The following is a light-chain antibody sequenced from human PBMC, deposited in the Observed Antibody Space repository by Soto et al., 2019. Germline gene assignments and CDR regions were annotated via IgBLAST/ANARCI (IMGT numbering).Light chain of an antibody. CDR3: QQYVSSPYT. V-gene: IGKV3-11*01. CDR2: DAS. J-gene: IGKJ2*01. CDR1: QSVRCY. Sequence: EIVLTQSPPTLSLSPGERATLSCRASQSVRCYLAWYQQKPGQAPRLLIQDASNRATGIPARFSASGSGTDFTLTISSLEPEYFAVYYCQQYVSSPYTFGQGTKVDIK.